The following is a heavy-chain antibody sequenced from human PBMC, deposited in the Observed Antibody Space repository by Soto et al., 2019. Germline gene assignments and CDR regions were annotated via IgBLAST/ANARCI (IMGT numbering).Heavy chain of an antibody. CDR1: GFTFSSYA. CDR2: ISGSGGST. CDR3: AKSRYYYGSGSPDP. J-gene: IGHJ5*02. V-gene: IGHV3-23*01. D-gene: IGHD3-10*01. Sequence: EVQLLESGGGLVQPGGSLRLSCEASGFTFSSYAMSWVRQAPGKGLEWVSAISGSGGSTYYADSVKGRFTISRDNSKNTLYLQMNSLRAEDTSVYYCAKSRYYYGSGSPDPWGQGTLVTVSS.